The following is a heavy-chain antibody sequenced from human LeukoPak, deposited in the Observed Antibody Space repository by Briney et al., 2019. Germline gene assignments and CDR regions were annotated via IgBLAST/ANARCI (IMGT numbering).Heavy chain of an antibody. CDR1: GFTFSSYS. CDR2: ISRTGTI. V-gene: IGHV3-48*02. CDR3: ARDPEALDY. Sequence: GGSLRLSCAASGFTFSSYSMNWVRQAPGKGLEWVSYISRTGTIYYADSVKGRFTISRDNAKNSLYLQMNSLRDEDTAVYYCARDPEALDYWGQGTLVTVSS. J-gene: IGHJ4*02.